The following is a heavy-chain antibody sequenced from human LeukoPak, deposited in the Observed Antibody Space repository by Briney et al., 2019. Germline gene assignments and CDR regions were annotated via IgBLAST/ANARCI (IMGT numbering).Heavy chain of an antibody. CDR1: GGSISSYY. J-gene: IGHJ4*02. CDR2: IYYSGST. Sequence: SETLSLTCTVSGGSISSYYWRWIRQPPGKGLAWIGYIYYSGSTNYNPSLQSRVTIPVDTSKNQFSLKLSSVTAADTAVYYCASLTTVTHDFDYWGQGTLVTVSS. D-gene: IGHD4-17*01. V-gene: IGHV4-59*01. CDR3: ASLTTVTHDFDY.